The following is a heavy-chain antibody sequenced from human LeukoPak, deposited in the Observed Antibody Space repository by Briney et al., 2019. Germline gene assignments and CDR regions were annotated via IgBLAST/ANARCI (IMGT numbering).Heavy chain of an antibody. CDR1: EFPFSGSA. CDR2: IRSTVNDYAT. V-gene: IGHV3-73*01. Sequence: GGSLRLSCAASEFPFSGSALHWVRQASGKGLEWVGRIRSTVNDYATAYAASVKGRFTTSRDDSKNTAYLQMNYLKAEDTAVYYCTGTHFHDNSGYSQFDYWGQGTLVTVSS. D-gene: IGHD3-22*01. CDR3: TGTHFHDNSGYSQFDY. J-gene: IGHJ4*02.